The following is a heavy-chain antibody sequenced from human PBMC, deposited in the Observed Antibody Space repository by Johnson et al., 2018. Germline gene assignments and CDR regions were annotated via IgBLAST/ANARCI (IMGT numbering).Heavy chain of an antibody. CDR3: TRRIGVQNAPHYYYMDV. V-gene: IGHV4-34*11. CDR2: IYYRGST. CDR1: GGSFSGYY. J-gene: IGHJ6*03. D-gene: IGHD3-3*01. Sequence: QVQLQQWGAGLLKPSETLSLTCAVYGGSFSGYYWSWIRQPPGKGLEWIGYIYYRGSTNYNPSLKSRVTISVDTSKNQFSLKLSSVTAADTAVYYCTRRIGVQNAPHYYYMDVWGKGTTVTVSS.